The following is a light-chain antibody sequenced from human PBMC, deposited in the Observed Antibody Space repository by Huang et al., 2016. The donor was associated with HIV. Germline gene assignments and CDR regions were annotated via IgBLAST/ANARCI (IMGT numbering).Light chain of an antibody. CDR2: GAS. CDR1: QSVNSN. CDR3: QQYNNWPPWT. V-gene: IGKV3-15*01. Sequence: DIVLAQSPATLSVSPGERATLSCRASQSVNSNLAWYQQKPGQAPRLLSYGASTRAQGSSARFSGSGSGTDFTLTISSLQSEDLAIYYCQQYNNWPPWTFGQGTKVEI. J-gene: IGKJ1*01.